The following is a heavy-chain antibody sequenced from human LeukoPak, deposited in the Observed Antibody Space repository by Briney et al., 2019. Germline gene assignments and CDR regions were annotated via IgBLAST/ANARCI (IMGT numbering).Heavy chain of an antibody. J-gene: IGHJ3*02. CDR1: GGSISSGSYY. CDR2: IYTSGST. Sequence: SETLSLTCTVSGGSISSGSYYWSWIRQPAGKGLEWIGRIYTSGSTNYNPSLKSRVTISVDTSKNQFSLKLSSVTAADTAVYYCARAMTTVVSAFDIWGQGTMVTVSS. V-gene: IGHV4-61*02. CDR3: ARAMTTVVSAFDI. D-gene: IGHD4-23*01.